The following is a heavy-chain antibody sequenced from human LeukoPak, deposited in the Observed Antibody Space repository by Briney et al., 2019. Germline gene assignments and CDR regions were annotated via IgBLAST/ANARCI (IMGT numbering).Heavy chain of an antibody. D-gene: IGHD6-19*01. J-gene: IGHJ4*02. V-gene: IGHV4-4*07. CDR3: AREYSSGRYFDY. Sequence: SETLSLTCTVSGGSISSYYWSWIRQPAGKGLDWIGRIYSSGNTNYNPSLKSRVTMSVDTSKNRLSLNLSSVTAADTAVYYCAREYSSGRYFDYWGQGTLVTVSS. CDR1: GGSISSYY. CDR2: IYSSGNT.